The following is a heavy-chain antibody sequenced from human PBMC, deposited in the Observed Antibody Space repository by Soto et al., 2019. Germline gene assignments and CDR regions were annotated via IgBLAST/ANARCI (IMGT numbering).Heavy chain of an antibody. V-gene: IGHV4-30-2*01. Sequence: SETLSLTGAVSGGSISSGGYSWSWIRQPPGKGLEWIGYIYHSGYTYCNPSLKSRVTISVDRSKNQFSLKLSSVTAADTAVYYCERGNSSWYANDAFDIWGQGTMVTVSS. CDR1: GGSISSGGYS. J-gene: IGHJ3*02. CDR2: IYHSGYT. CDR3: ERGNSSWYANDAFDI. D-gene: IGHD6-13*01.